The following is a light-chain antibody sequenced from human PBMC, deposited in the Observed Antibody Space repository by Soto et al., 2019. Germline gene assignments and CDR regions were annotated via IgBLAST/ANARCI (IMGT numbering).Light chain of an antibody. J-gene: IGKJ3*01. CDR3: HQASSFPYT. CDR2: AAS. V-gene: IGKV1-12*01. Sequence: DIQMTQSPSSVSASVGDTINITCRASQDIKKWLAWYQQKPGKAPKVLIYAASNLESVVSSRFSGSGAGTEFSLTISSLQTEDFATYYCHQASSFPYTFAPGTKVDIK. CDR1: QDIKKW.